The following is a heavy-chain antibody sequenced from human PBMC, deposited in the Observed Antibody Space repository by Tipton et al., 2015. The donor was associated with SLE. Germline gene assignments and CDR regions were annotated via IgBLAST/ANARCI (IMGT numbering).Heavy chain of an antibody. Sequence: SGFTFSSYGMHWVRQAPGKGLEWVAVIWYDGSNKYYADSVKGRFTISRDNSKNTLYLQMNSLRAEDTAVYYCAKGRYDFWSGPCIDAFDIWGQGTMVTVSS. CDR1: GFTFSSYG. CDR2: IWYDGSNK. J-gene: IGHJ3*02. CDR3: AKGRYDFWSGPCIDAFDI. D-gene: IGHD3-3*01. V-gene: IGHV3-33*06.